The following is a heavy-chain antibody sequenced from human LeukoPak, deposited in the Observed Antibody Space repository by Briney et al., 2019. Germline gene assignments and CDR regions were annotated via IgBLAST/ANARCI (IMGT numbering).Heavy chain of an antibody. V-gene: IGHV3-15*01. CDR2: IKSKTDGGTT. Sequence: GGSLRLSCAASGFIFSSAWMTWVRQVPGKGLEWVGRIKSKTDGGTTDYAAPVKDRFTISRDDSKNTLYLQMNSLKTEDTAMYYCATDLHDGIYPYDYWGQGTLVTVSS. J-gene: IGHJ4*02. CDR3: ATDLHDGIYPYDY. CDR1: GFIFSSAW. D-gene: IGHD1-1*01.